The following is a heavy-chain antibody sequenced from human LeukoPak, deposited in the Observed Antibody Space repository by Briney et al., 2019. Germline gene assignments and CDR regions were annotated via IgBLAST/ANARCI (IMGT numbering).Heavy chain of an antibody. V-gene: IGHV2-5*01. J-gene: IGHJ5*02. CDR1: GFSLSTSGVG. CDR3: AYVRYFETFAP. Sequence: ESGPTLVKPTQTLTLTCTFSGFSLSTSGVGVGWIRQPPGKALECLALIYWNDDKRYSPSLKSRLTITKDTSENQVVLTMTNVDPVDTATYFCAYVRYFETFAPWGQGTQVTVSS. D-gene: IGHD3-9*01. CDR2: IYWNDDK.